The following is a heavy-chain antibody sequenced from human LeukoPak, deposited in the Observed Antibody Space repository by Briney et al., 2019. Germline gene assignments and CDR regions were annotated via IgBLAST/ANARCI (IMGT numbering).Heavy chain of an antibody. J-gene: IGHJ4*02. Sequence: GRSLRLSCAASGLTFSSYGMHWVRQAPGKGLEWVSAIDPSSTYIYYADSVKGRFTISRDNAENSLYLQMNSLRVEDTAVYYCARAPTVLVGYCSSSSCQADYWGQGTLVTVSS. CDR1: GLTFSSYG. CDR3: ARAPTVLVGYCSSSSCQADY. D-gene: IGHD2-2*01. CDR2: IDPSSTYI. V-gene: IGHV3-21*01.